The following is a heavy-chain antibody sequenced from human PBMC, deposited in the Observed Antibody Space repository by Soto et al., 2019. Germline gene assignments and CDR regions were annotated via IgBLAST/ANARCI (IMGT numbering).Heavy chain of an antibody. CDR1: GFTVSSNY. Sequence: GGSLRLSCAASGFTVSSNYMSWVRQAPGKGLEWVSVIYSGGSTYYADSVKGRFTISRDNSKNTLYLQMNSLGAEDTAVYYCATRSHSGPVYTPELIDYWGQGTLVTVSS. V-gene: IGHV3-66*01. D-gene: IGHD1-20*01. CDR2: IYSGGST. J-gene: IGHJ4*02. CDR3: ATRSHSGPVYTPELIDY.